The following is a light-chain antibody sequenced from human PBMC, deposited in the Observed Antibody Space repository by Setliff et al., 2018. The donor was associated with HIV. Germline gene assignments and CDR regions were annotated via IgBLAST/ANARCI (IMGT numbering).Light chain of an antibody. CDR3: CSYAGSSTFV. V-gene: IGLV2-23*02. Sequence: QSVLTQFASVSGSPGQSITISCTGTSSDVGSYNLVSWYQQHPGKAPKLMIYEVTKRPSGISHRFSGSKSGNTASLTISGLQAEDEAEYYCCSYAGSSTFVFGSGTKVT. CDR1: SSDVGSYNL. CDR2: EVT. J-gene: IGLJ1*01.